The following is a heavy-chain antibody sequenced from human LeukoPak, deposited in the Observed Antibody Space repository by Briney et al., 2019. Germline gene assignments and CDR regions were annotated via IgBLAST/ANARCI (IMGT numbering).Heavy chain of an antibody. D-gene: IGHD3-16*01. CDR2: IKQDGSEK. Sequence: PGGSLRLSCAASGFTFSSSWMSWVRQAPGKGLEWVANIKQDGSEKYYVDSVKGRFTISRDNAKNSLYLQMNSLRAEDTAVYYCARDMTDDAFDIWGQGTMVTVSS. CDR3: ARDMTDDAFDI. J-gene: IGHJ3*02. V-gene: IGHV3-7*05. CDR1: GFTFSSSW.